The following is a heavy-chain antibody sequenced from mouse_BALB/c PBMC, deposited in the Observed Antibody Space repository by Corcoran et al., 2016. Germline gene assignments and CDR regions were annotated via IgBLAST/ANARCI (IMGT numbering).Heavy chain of an antibody. CDR2: INTYTGEP. CDR1: GYTFTNYG. Sequence: QIQLVQSGPELKKPGETVKIFCKASGYTFTNYGMNWVKQAPGKGLKWMGWINTYTGEPTYADDFKGRFAFSLETSASTAYLQINNLKNEDTATYFCARDFDYWGQGTTLTVSS. J-gene: IGHJ2*01. V-gene: IGHV9-3-1*01. CDR3: ARDFDY.